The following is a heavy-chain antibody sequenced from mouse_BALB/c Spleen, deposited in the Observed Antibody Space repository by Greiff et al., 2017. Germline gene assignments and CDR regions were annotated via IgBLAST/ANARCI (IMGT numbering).Heavy chain of an antibody. CDR3: ARPHDY. J-gene: IGHJ2*01. CDR1: GFTFSSYG. CDR2: ISSGGSYT. V-gene: IGHV5-6*01. Sequence: DVHLVESGGDLVKPGGSLKLSCAASGFTFSSYGMSWVRQTPDKRLEWVATISSGGSYTYYPDSVKGRFTISRDNAKNTLYLQMSSLKSEDTAMYYCARPHDYWGQGTTLTVSS.